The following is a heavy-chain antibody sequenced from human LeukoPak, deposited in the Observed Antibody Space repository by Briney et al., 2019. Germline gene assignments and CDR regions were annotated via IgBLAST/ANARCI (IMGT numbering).Heavy chain of an antibody. CDR1: GFTFDDYA. D-gene: IGHD4-17*01. CDR2: ISWNSGSI. CDR3: VKDRRATVTKSRFHH. V-gene: IGHV3-9*03. Sequence: GGSLRLSCAASGFTFDDYAMHWVRQVPGKGLEWVSGISWNSGSIGYADSVKGRFTISRDNAKNSLHLQMNSLRPEDMALYYCVKDRRATVTKSRFHHWGQGTLVTVSS. J-gene: IGHJ1*01.